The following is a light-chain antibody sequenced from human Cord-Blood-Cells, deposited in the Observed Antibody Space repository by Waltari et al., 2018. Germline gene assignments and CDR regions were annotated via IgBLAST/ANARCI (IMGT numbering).Light chain of an antibody. Sequence: QSALTQPASVSGSPGQSITISCNGTSSDGGRYNLVSWYQQHPGKAPKLIIYEVNKRPSRFPNRFSCSTSSNTASLTVSWLQAEYEADYSGCSCAGSSTCVVFGGGPKLTVL. J-gene: IGLJ2*01. V-gene: IGLV2-23*02. CDR3: CSCAGSSTCVV. CDR2: EVN. CDR1: SSDGGRYNL.